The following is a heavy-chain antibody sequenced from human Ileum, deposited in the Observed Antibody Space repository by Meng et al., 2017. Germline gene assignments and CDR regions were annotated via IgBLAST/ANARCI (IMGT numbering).Heavy chain of an antibody. Sequence: QGQLQESGPGLVRPSATLSLTCNVSGGSVSSASYYWSWIRQPPGKGLEWIGLIHYSGSRNYNPSLKSRVTMSVDTSKNQVSLRLTSVTAADTAVYYCARFYGSGTFEVHDYWGQGTLVTVSS. J-gene: IGHJ4*02. CDR2: IHYSGSR. V-gene: IGHV4-61*01. CDR1: GGSVSSASYY. D-gene: IGHD3-10*01. CDR3: ARFYGSGTFEVHDY.